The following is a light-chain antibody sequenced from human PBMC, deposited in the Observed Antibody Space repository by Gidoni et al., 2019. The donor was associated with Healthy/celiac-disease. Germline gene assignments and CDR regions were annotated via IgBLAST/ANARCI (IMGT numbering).Light chain of an antibody. Sequence: ELVMTQSPATLSVSPGDRATLSCRASQSVSSYLAWYQQKPGQAPRLLIYGASTRATGIPARFSGSGSGTEFTLTISSLQSEDFAVYYCQQYNNWPRAFXQXTKLEIK. J-gene: IGKJ2*01. CDR1: QSVSSY. CDR3: QQYNNWPRA. V-gene: IGKV3-15*01. CDR2: GAS.